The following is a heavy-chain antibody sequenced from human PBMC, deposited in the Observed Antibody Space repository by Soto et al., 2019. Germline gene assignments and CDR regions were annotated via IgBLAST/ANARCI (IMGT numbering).Heavy chain of an antibody. CDR2: ISPYNDDT. D-gene: IGHD3-22*01. CDR1: GYTFSSYG. J-gene: IGHJ6*02. Sequence: GASVKVSCAASGYTFSSYGINWVRQAPGQGLEWLGWISPYNDDTKYAQMLQGRVTMTTDTSSRTAYMALRSLRSDDTAVYFCARGGYYDSSGSRNYHYYGMDVWGQGTTVTVSS. V-gene: IGHV1-18*01. CDR3: ARGGYYDSSGSRNYHYYGMDV.